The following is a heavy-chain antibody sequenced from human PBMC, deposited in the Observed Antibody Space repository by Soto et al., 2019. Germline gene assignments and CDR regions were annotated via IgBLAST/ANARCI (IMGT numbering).Heavy chain of an antibody. CDR2: INHSGST. CDR3: ARGPLEGYYFDY. V-gene: IGHV4-34*01. Sequence: SETLSLTCAVYGGSFSGYYWSWIRQPPGKGLEWIGEINHSGSTNYNPSLKSRVTISVDTSKNQFSLKLSSVTAADTAVYYCARGPLEGYYFDYWGQGTLVTVSS. D-gene: IGHD1-1*01. CDR1: GGSFSGYY. J-gene: IGHJ4*02.